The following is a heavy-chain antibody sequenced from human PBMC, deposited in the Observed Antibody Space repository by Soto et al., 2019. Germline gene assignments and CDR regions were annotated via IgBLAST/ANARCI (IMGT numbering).Heavy chain of an antibody. CDR3: ARDWLYTIDS. Sequence: EVQLVESGGGLVQPGGSLRLSCAASGFTFNIYWMHCVRQAPGKGLVWVSRITSDGSSIVYADSVKSRFTMSRDNARNTVYLEMNSLGVEDTGVYYCARDWLYTIDSWGQGTLVTVSS. V-gene: IGHV3-74*01. D-gene: IGHD2-2*02. CDR1: GFTFNIYW. J-gene: IGHJ4*02. CDR2: ITSDGSSI.